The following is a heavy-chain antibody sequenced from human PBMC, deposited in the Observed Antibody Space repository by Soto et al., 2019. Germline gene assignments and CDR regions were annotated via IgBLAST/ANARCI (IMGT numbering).Heavy chain of an antibody. D-gene: IGHD5-18*01. CDR1: GGSINTYY. CDR3: ARGYHGYSYANFDY. J-gene: IGHJ4*02. CDR2: IYYNGNT. V-gene: IGHV4-59*01. Sequence: QVQLQESGPGLVKPSETLSLTCTVSGGSINTYYWNWIRQPPGKGLEWIAYIYYNGNTDSNPSLAGRVTISLDTPKNQLSLELGSVTAADTAVYYCARGYHGYSYANFDYCGQGILVTVSS.